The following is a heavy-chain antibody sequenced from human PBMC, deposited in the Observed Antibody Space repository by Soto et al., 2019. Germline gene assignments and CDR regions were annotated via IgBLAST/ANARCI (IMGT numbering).Heavy chain of an antibody. J-gene: IGHJ6*02. Sequence: PSETLSLTCAVSGGSISSADYYWTWIRQHPGKGLEWIGYIYYSGSTYYNPSLKSRVTISVDTSKNQFSLKLSSVTAADTAVYYCARDSHCPTTSCYPYFYYGMDVWGQGTTVTVSS. CDR2: IYYSGST. D-gene: IGHD2-2*01. CDR1: GGSISSADYY. V-gene: IGHV4-31*11. CDR3: ARDSHCPTTSCYPYFYYGMDV.